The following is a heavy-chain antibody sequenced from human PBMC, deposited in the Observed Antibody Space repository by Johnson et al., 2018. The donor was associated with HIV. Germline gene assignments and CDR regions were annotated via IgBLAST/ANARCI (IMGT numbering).Heavy chain of an antibody. CDR3: ARDTASSSTLDAFDI. CDR1: GFTFSSYW. Sequence: VQLVESGGGLVHPGGSLRLSCAASGFTFSSYWMSWVRQAPGKGLEWVANIKQDGSEKYYVDSVKGRFTISRDNAKNSLYLQMNSLRAEDTAVYYCARDTASSSTLDAFDIWGQGTMVTVSS. D-gene: IGHD2-2*01. CDR2: IKQDGSEK. V-gene: IGHV3-7*01. J-gene: IGHJ3*02.